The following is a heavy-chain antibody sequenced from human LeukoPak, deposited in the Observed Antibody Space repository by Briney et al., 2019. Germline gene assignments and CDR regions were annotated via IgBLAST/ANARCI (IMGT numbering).Heavy chain of an antibody. CDR3: ARDGDRYSSSWFDY. V-gene: IGHV3-11*04. Sequence: GGSLRLSCAASGFTFSDYYMSWIRQAPGKGLEWVSYISSSGSTIYYADSVKGRFTISRDNAKNSLYLQMDSLRAEDTAVYYCARDGDRYSSSWFDYWGQGTLVTVSS. D-gene: IGHD6-13*01. CDR1: GFTFSDYY. J-gene: IGHJ4*02. CDR2: ISSSGSTI.